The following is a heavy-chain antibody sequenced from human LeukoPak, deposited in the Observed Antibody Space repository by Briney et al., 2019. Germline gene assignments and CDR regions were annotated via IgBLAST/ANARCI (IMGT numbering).Heavy chain of an antibody. CDR1: GGSISSSSYY. D-gene: IGHD6-19*01. V-gene: IGHV4-61*02. CDR3: ARFATGGLYYFDY. Sequence: SETLSLTCTVSGGSISSSSYYWSWIRQPAGKGLEWIGRIYTSGSTNYNPSLKSRVTISVDTSKNQFSLKLSSVTAADTAVYYCARFATGGLYYFDYWGQGTLVIVSS. CDR2: IYTSGST. J-gene: IGHJ4*02.